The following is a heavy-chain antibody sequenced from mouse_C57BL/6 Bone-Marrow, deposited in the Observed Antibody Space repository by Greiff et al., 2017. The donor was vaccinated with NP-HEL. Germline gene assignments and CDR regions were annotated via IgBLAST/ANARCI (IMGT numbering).Heavy chain of an antibody. D-gene: IGHD2-4*01. CDR1: GFTFSDYY. CDR2: INSDGSST. Sequence: EVNLVESEGGLVQPGSSMKLSCTTSGFTFSDYYMAWVRQVPEKGLDWVANINSDGSSTYYLDSLKSRFIISRDNAKNILYLQMSSLKSEDTATYYCAREGGLRRRTYAMDYWGQGTSVTVSS. CDR3: AREGGLRRRTYAMDY. J-gene: IGHJ4*01. V-gene: IGHV5-16*01.